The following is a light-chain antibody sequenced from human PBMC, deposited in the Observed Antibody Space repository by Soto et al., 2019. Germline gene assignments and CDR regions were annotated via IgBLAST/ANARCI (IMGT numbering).Light chain of an antibody. CDR1: QSLRHSIGETY. V-gene: IGKV2D-29*02. CDR3: IPTLHLPS. J-gene: IGKJ5*01. Sequence: DIAMTQTPLSLSVSPGQPASISCKSSQSLRHSIGETYLSWYLQRSGQSPQLLIYEVSKRFSGVPDRFSGSGSGTDFTLHISRVEAEDVGVYYCIPTLHLPSLGQGTRLEIK. CDR2: EVS.